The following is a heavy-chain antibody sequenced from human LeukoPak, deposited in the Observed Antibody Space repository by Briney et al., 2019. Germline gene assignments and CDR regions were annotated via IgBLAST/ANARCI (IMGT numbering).Heavy chain of an antibody. CDR1: GGTFSSHA. J-gene: IGHJ3*02. CDR3: ASSSVRLGVFDI. CDR2: VIPIFGTA. Sequence: ASVKVSCKASGGTFSSHAISWVRQAPGQGLEWMGGVIPIFGTANYAQKFQGRVTITADKSTSTAYMELSSLRSEDTAVYYCASSSVRLGVFDIWGQGTMVTVSS. V-gene: IGHV1-69*06. D-gene: IGHD2-8*01.